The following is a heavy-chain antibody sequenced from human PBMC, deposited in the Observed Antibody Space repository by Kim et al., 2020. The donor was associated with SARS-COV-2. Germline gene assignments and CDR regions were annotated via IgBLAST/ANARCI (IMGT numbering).Heavy chain of an antibody. Sequence: SVKVSCKASGGTFSSYAISWVRQAPGQGLEWMGGIIPIFGTANYAQKFQGRVTITADESTSTAYMELSSLRSEDTAVYYCASRRFGELSVLADSYYYYYGMDVWGQGTTVTVSS. D-gene: IGHD3-10*01. CDR3: ASRRFGELSVLADSYYYYYGMDV. V-gene: IGHV1-69*13. CDR2: IIPIFGTA. CDR1: GGTFSSYA. J-gene: IGHJ6*02.